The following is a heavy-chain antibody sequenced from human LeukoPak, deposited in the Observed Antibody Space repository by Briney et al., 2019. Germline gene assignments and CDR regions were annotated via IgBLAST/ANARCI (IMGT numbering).Heavy chain of an antibody. CDR1: GGSVSSGNYH. J-gene: IGHJ6*02. CDR3: ARDYTDMDV. D-gene: IGHD3-16*01. V-gene: IGHV4-61*01. CDR2: IYYSGST. Sequence: PSETLSLTCTVSGGSVSSGNYHWSWIRQPPGKGLEWIGYIYYSGSTNYNPSLKSRVTISVDTSKNQFSLKLSSVTAADTAVYYCARDYTDMDVWGQGTTVTVSS.